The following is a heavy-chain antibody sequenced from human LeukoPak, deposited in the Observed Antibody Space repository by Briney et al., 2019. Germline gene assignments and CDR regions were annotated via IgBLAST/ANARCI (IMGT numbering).Heavy chain of an antibody. CDR1: GFTFSSYA. CDR2: ISYDGSNK. D-gene: IGHD1-26*01. Sequence: GGSLRLSCAASGFTFSSYAMHWVRQAPGKGLEWVAVISYDGSNKYYADSVKGRFTISRDNSKNTLYLQMNSLRAEDTAVYYCARDHKKWELLSPLSYWGQGTLVTVSS. CDR3: ARDHKKWELLSPLSY. J-gene: IGHJ4*02. V-gene: IGHV3-30-3*01.